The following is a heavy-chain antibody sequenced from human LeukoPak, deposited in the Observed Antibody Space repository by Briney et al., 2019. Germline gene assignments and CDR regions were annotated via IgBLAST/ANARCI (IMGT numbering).Heavy chain of an antibody. V-gene: IGHV3-43*01. D-gene: IGHD2-15*01. CDR1: GFTFDDYT. CDR2: ISWDGGST. Sequence: PGGSLRLSCAASGFTFDDYTMHWVRQAPGKGLEWVSLISWDGGSTYYADSVKGRFTISRDNSKNSLHLQMNSLRTEDTALYYCAKGDCSGGSCYSYGMDVWGQGTTVTVSS. CDR3: AKGDCSGGSCYSYGMDV. J-gene: IGHJ6*02.